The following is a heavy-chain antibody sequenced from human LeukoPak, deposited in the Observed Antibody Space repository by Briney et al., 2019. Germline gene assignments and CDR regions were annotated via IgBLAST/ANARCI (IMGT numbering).Heavy chain of an antibody. V-gene: IGHV4-34*01. D-gene: IGHD2-2*01. CDR2: INHSGST. CDR1: GGSFSGYY. CDR3: ARGYCSSTSCYGDAFDI. Sequence: SETLSLTCAVYGGSFSGYYWSWIRQPPGKGLEWIGEINHSGSTNYNPSLKSRVTISVDTSKNQFSLKLSSVTAADTAVYYCARGYCSSTSCYGDAFDIWGQGTMVTVSS. J-gene: IGHJ3*02.